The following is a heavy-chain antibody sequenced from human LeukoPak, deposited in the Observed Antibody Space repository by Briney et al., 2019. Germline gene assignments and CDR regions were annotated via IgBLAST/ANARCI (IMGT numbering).Heavy chain of an antibody. Sequence: GGSLRLSCAASGFTFSSYGMHWVRQAPGKGLEWVAFIRYDGSNKYYADSVKGRFTISRDNSKNTLYLQMNSLRAEDTAVYYCAKQAGRVVPANFDYWGQGPLVTVSS. CDR3: AKQAGRVVPANFDY. D-gene: IGHD2-2*01. V-gene: IGHV3-30*02. J-gene: IGHJ4*02. CDR1: GFTFSSYG. CDR2: IRYDGSNK.